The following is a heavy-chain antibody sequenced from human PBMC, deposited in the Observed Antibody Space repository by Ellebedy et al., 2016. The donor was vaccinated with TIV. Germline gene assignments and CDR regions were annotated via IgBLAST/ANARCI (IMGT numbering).Heavy chain of an antibody. CDR2: IIPIFGTA. J-gene: IGHJ5*02. Sequence: AASVKVSCKASGGTFSSYAISWVRQAPGQGLEWMGGIIPIFGTANYAQKFQGRVTITADESTSTAYMELSSLRSEDTAVYYCARTDYGDYVVSWFDPWGQGTLVTVSS. CDR3: ARTDYGDYVVSWFDP. V-gene: IGHV1-69*13. CDR1: GGTFSSYA. D-gene: IGHD4-17*01.